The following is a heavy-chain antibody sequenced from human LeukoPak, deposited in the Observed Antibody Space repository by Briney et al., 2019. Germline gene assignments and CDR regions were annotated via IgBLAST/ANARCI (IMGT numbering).Heavy chain of an antibody. CDR3: ARDLAHYDSSGYLRYFDH. CDR2: IYTSGST. Sequence: PSETLSLTCTVSGGSISSYYWSWIRQPAGKGLEWIGRIYTSGSTNYNPSLKSRVTMSLDTSKNQFSLKLSSVTAADTAVYYCARDLAHYDSSGYLRYFDHWGQGTLVTVSS. J-gene: IGHJ4*02. V-gene: IGHV4-4*07. D-gene: IGHD3-22*01. CDR1: GGSISSYY.